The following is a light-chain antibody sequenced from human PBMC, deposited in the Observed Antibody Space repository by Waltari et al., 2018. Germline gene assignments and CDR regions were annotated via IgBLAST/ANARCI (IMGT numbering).Light chain of an antibody. CDR1: QSVTSS. CDR3: QQYKDWPLT. CDR2: AAS. Sequence: EILMTQSPATLSVSPGERATLSCRASQSVTSSLAWYQQRPGQAPRLLISAASTRATGLPARFSGSGSGTEFTLTISSMQSEDFAVYYCQQYKDWPLTFGGGTKVEI. J-gene: IGKJ4*01. V-gene: IGKV3-15*01.